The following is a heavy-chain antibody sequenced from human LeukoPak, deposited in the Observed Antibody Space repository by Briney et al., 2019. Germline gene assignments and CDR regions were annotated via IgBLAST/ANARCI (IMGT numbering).Heavy chain of an antibody. CDR1: GGTFSSYA. CDR2: IIPIFGTA. Sequence: ASVKVSSKASGGTFSSYAISWVRQAPGQGLEWMGGIIPIFGTANYAQKFQGRVTITTDESTSTAYMELSSLRSEDTAVYYCARERSYDFWSGYYTGGFFDYWGQGTLVTVSS. J-gene: IGHJ4*02. D-gene: IGHD3-3*01. V-gene: IGHV1-69*05. CDR3: ARERSYDFWSGYYTGGFFDY.